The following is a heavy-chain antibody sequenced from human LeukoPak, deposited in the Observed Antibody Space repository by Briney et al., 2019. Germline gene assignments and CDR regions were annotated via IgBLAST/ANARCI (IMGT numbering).Heavy chain of an antibody. CDR2: ISGSGGST. J-gene: IGHJ3*02. CDR1: GFTFSSYA. Sequence: SGGSLRLSCAASGFTFSSYALSWVRQAPGKGLEWVSAISGSGGSTYYADSVKGRFTISRDNSKNTLYLQMNSLRAEDTAVYYCAKYGYGPTDAFDIWGQGTMVTVSS. D-gene: IGHD5-18*01. CDR3: AKYGYGPTDAFDI. V-gene: IGHV3-23*01.